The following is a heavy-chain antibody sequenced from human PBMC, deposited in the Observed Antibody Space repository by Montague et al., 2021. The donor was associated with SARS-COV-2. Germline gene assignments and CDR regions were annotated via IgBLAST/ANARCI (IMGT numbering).Heavy chain of an antibody. CDR1: GFTFSSYW. J-gene: IGHJ6*02. V-gene: IGHV3-7*03. CDR2: IKPDGGEK. CDR3: ARDSRIVGATGGMDV. Sequence: SLRLSCAASGFTFSSYWMSWVRQTPGKGLEWVANIKPDGGEKHYLDSLNGRFTISRDNAKNSLNLQMDSLRAEDTALYYCARDSRIVGATGGMDVWGQGTTVIVSS. D-gene: IGHD1-26*01.